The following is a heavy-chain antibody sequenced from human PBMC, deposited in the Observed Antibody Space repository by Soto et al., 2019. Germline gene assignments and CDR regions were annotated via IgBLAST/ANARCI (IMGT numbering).Heavy chain of an antibody. CDR2: IKEDGSEK. D-gene: IGHD6-19*01. CDR1: GFTFDSFW. J-gene: IGHJ4*02. V-gene: IGHV3-7*05. Sequence: EVQLVESGGGLVQPGGSLRLSCAASGFTFDSFWMSWVRQAPGKGLEWVANIKEDGSEKYYVDSVKGRFTISRDNAKNSQYLQMYSLRAEDTAVYYCARDSSPYSCGCILDYWGQGTRVTVSS. CDR3: ARDSSPYSCGCILDY.